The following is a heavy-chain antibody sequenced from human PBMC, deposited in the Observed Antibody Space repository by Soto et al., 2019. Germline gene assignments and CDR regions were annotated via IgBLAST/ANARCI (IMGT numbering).Heavy chain of an antibody. J-gene: IGHJ6*02. Sequence: PGGSLRLSCAASGFTFSSYAMHWVRQAPGKGLEWVAVISYDGSNKYYADPVKGRFTISRDNSKNTLYLQMNSLRAEDTAVYYCARGYCSSTSCPRMDVWGQGTTVTVSS. CDR1: GFTFSSYA. CDR2: ISYDGSNK. D-gene: IGHD2-2*01. CDR3: ARGYCSSTSCPRMDV. V-gene: IGHV3-30-3*01.